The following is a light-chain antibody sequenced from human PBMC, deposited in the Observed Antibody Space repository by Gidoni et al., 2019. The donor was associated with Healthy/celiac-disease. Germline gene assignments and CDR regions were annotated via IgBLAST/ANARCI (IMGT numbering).Light chain of an antibody. CDR1: QGISSY. Sequence: IQLTQSPSSLSASVGDRVTITCRASQGISSYLAWYQQKPGKATKLLIYAASTLQSGVPSRFSGSGSGPDFTLTISSLQPEDFATYYCQQLNSYPHTFGGGTKVEIK. CDR2: AAS. CDR3: QQLNSYPHT. V-gene: IGKV1-9*01. J-gene: IGKJ4*01.